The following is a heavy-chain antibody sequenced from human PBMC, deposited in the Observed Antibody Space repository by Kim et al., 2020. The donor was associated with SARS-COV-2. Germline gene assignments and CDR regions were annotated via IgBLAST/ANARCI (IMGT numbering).Heavy chain of an antibody. Sequence: GGSLRLSCAASGFTFSSYAMSWVRQAPGKGLEWVSAISGSGGSTYYADSVKGRFTISRDNSKNTLYLQMNSLRAEDTAVYYCAKHKPLVWYSNPPYYFDYWGQGTLVTVSS. V-gene: IGHV3-23*01. CDR3: AKHKPLVWYSNPPYYFDY. D-gene: IGHD6-13*01. J-gene: IGHJ4*02. CDR1: GFTFSSYA. CDR2: ISGSGGST.